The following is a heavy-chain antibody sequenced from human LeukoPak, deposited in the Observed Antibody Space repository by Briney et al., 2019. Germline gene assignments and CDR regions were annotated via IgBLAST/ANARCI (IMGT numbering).Heavy chain of an antibody. CDR1: GYTFTSYY. J-gene: IGHJ6*02. V-gene: IGHV1-2*02. CDR2: INPNSGGT. D-gene: IGHD3-10*01. Sequence: ASVKVSCKASGYTFTSYYMHWVRQAPGQGLEWMGWINPNSGGTNYAQKFQGRVTMTRDTSISTAYMELSRLRSDDTAVYYCAREISGSYYPYYYYGMDVWGQGTTVTVSS. CDR3: AREISGSYYPYYYYGMDV.